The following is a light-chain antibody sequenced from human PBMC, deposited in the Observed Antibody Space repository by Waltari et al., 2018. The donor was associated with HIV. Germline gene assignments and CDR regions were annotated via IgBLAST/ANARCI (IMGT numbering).Light chain of an antibody. J-gene: IGLJ2*01. CDR3: SSYSTSSTVV. CDR2: DVT. CDR1: SRDGGGYDY. Sequence: QSALTQHASVSGSPGQSITIPCTGTSRDGGGYDYVSWYQQHPAKAPKLIIYDVTNRPSGVSNLFSGSKSGNTASLTISGLQAEDEADYYCSSYSTSSTVVFGGGTKLTVL. V-gene: IGLV2-14*01.